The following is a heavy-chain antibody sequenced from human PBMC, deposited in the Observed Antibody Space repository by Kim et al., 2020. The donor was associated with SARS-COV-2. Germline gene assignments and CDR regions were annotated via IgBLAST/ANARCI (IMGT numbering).Heavy chain of an antibody. CDR2: IKQDGSEK. Sequence: GGSLRLSCAASGFTFSSYWMSWVRQAPGKGLEWVANIKQDGSEKYYVDSVKGRFTISRDNAKNSLYLQMNSLRAEDTAVYYCARVMTTVTLFYYYYYGMDVWGQGTTVTVSS. J-gene: IGHJ6*02. V-gene: IGHV3-7*01. D-gene: IGHD4-17*01. CDR3: ARVMTTVTLFYYYYYGMDV. CDR1: GFTFSSYW.